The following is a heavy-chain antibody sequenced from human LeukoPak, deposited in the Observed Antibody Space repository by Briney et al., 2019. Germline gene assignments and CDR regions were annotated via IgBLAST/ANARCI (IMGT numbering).Heavy chain of an antibody. CDR1: GFSAGTKY. Sequence: PGGSLTHSRAASGFSAGTKYMNWVRQAPGKGLEWISILYSCGDTYYADSVKGRFTISRDNSSNTLSLQMNSLRVEDTAVYYCARVGDHYHWNFDLWGRGTLVTVSS. V-gene: IGHV3-53*01. D-gene: IGHD3-10*01. CDR3: ARVGDHYHWNFDL. CDR2: LYSCGDT. J-gene: IGHJ2*01.